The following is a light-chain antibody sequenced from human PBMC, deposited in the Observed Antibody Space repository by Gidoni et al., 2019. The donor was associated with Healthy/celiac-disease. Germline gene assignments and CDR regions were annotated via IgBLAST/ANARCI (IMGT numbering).Light chain of an antibody. CDR1: QSVSSY. V-gene: IGKV3-11*01. Sequence: EIVLTQSPATLSLSPGERATLSCRASQSVSSYLAWYQQKPGQAPRPLIYDASTRATGIPARFSGSGSGTDFTLTSSSLEPEDFAVYYCQQRSNWPLTFXGXTKVEIK. J-gene: IGKJ4*01. CDR2: DAS. CDR3: QQRSNWPLT.